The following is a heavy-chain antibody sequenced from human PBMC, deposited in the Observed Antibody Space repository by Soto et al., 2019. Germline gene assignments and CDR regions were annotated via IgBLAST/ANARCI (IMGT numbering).Heavy chain of an antibody. CDR1: GFTFSSYW. CDR2: IKQDGSEK. V-gene: IGHV3-7*01. J-gene: IGHJ3*02. CDR3: AGTQLTGDPVADDGDAFDI. D-gene: IGHD7-27*01. Sequence: GGSLRLSCAASGFTFSSYWMSWVRQAPGKGLEWVANIKQDGSEKYYVDSVKGRFTISRDNAKNSLYLQMNSLRAEDTAVYYCAGTQLTGDPVADDGDAFDIWGQGTMVTVSS.